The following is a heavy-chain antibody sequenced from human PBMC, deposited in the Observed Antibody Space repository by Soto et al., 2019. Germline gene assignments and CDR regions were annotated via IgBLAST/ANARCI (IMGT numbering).Heavy chain of an antibody. Sequence: PSETLSLTCAVSGGSISSGGYSWSWIRQPPGKGLEWIGYIYHSGSTYYNPSLKSRVTISVDRSKNQFSLKLSSVTAADTAVYYCARDSTGTTRYRYYYYGMDVWGQGTTVTVSS. V-gene: IGHV4-30-2*01. CDR3: ARDSTGTTRYRYYYYGMDV. J-gene: IGHJ6*02. CDR1: GGSISSGGYS. CDR2: IYHSGST. D-gene: IGHD1-7*01.